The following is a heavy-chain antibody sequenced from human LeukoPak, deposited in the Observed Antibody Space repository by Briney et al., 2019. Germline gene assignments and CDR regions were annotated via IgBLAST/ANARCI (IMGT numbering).Heavy chain of an antibody. V-gene: IGHV3-23*01. Sequence: GGSLRLTCAVSGFTITSWSMNWVRQAPGKGLEWVSAISGSGGSTYYADSVKGRFTISRDNSKNTLYLQMNSLRAEDTAVYYCAKDPPSYYGSGSYYDYWGQGTLVTVSS. CDR3: AKDPPSYYGSGSYYDY. D-gene: IGHD3-10*01. J-gene: IGHJ4*02. CDR1: GFTITSWS. CDR2: ISGSGGST.